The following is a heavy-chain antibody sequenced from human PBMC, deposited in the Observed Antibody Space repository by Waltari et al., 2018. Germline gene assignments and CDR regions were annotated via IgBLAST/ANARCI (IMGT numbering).Heavy chain of an antibody. CDR1: GFSLSNARMG. V-gene: IGHV2-26*04. J-gene: IGHJ6*02. CDR2: IFSNDEK. CDR3: AWLPFLEYSSSSIWGMDV. Sequence: QVTLKESGPVLVKPTETLTLTCTVSGFSLSNARMGVSWIRQPPGQALEWLAHIFSNDEKSYSTSLKSRLTISKDTSKSQVVLTMTNMDPVDTATYYCAWLPFLEYSSSSIWGMDVWGQGTTVTVSS. D-gene: IGHD6-13*01.